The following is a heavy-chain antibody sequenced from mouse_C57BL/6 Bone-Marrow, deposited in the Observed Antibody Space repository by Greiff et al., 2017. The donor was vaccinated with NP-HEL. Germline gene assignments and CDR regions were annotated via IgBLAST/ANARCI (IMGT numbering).Heavy chain of an antibody. J-gene: IGHJ1*03. CDR2: SRNKANDYTT. CDR1: GFTFSDFY. D-gene: IGHD1-1*01. CDR3: ARDAYFYGSSPHSCFAV. V-gene: IGHV7-1*01. Sequence: EVKVVESGGGLVQSGRSLRLSCATSGFTFSDFYMEWVRQAPGKGLEWIAASRNKANDYTTEYSASVKGRFIVSRDTSQSILYLQMHALRAEDTAIYFCARDAYFYGSSPHSCFAVWGTETTVTLSS.